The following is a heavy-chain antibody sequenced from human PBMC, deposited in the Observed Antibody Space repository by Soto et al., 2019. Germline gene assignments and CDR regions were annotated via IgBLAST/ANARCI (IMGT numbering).Heavy chain of an antibody. Sequence: ASVKVSCKASGYTFTGYYMHWVRQAPGQGLEWMGWINPNSGGTNYAQKFQGRVAMTRDTSISTAYMELSRLRSDDTAVYYCARVYYDSSGYYSSIDYWGQGTLVTVSS. D-gene: IGHD3-22*01. CDR1: GYTFTGYY. V-gene: IGHV1-2*02. CDR2: INPNSGGT. CDR3: ARVYYDSSGYYSSIDY. J-gene: IGHJ4*02.